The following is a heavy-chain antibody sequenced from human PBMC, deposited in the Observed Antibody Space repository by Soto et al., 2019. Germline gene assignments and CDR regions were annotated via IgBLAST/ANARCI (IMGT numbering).Heavy chain of an antibody. J-gene: IGHJ6*02. CDR3: ARRDGTPNLYYYYGMDV. Sequence: GESLKISCKGSGYSFTSYWIGWVRQMPGKGLEWMGIIYPGDSDTRYSPSFQGQVTISADKSISTAYLQWGSLKASDTAMYYCARRDGTPNLYYYYGMDVWGQGTTVTVSS. D-gene: IGHD2-15*01. CDR1: GYSFTSYW. CDR2: IYPGDSDT. V-gene: IGHV5-51*01.